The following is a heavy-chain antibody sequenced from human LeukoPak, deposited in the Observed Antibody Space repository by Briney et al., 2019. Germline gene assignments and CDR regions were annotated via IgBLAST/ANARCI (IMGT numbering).Heavy chain of an antibody. V-gene: IGHV3-21*01. J-gene: IGHJ4*02. D-gene: IGHD3-9*01. Sequence: GGSLRLPCAASGFTFSNYNINWVRQAPGKGLEWVSSISISSSYIYYADSVKGRFTISRDNAKDSLYLQMNSLRAEDTAVYYCARGRYDVLAGYQPPYFDYWGQGTLVTVSS. CDR1: GFTFSNYN. CDR2: ISISSSYI. CDR3: ARGRYDVLAGYQPPYFDY.